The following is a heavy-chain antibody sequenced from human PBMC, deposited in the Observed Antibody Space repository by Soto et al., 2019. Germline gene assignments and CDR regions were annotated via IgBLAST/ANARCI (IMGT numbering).Heavy chain of an antibody. CDR3: AGPYCSGGSCFRTYYYYGMDV. CDR1: GGSISSSSYY. V-gene: IGHV4-39*01. D-gene: IGHD2-15*01. Sequence: SETLSLTCTVSGGSISSSSYYWGWIRQPPGKGLEWIGSIYYSGSTYYNPSLKSRVTISVDTSKSQFSLKLSSVTAADTAVYYCAGPYCSGGSCFRTYYYYGMDVWGQGTKVTVS. CDR2: IYYSGST. J-gene: IGHJ6*02.